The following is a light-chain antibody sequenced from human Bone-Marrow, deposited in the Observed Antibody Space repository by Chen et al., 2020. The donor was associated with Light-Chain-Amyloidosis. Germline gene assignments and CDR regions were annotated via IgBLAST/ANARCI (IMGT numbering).Light chain of an antibody. CDR3: SSYTITNTLV. Sequence: QSALPQPASVSGSPGQSITISCTGTSSDVGGDNHVSWYQPHPDKAPKIMIYEVTNRPSWVPDRFSGSKSDNTASLTISGLQTEDEADYFCSSYTITNTLVFGSGTRVTVL. CDR2: EVT. J-gene: IGLJ1*01. V-gene: IGLV2-14*01. CDR1: SSDVGGDNH.